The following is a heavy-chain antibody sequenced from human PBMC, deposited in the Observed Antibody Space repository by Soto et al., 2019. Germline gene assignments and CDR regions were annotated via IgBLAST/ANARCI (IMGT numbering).Heavy chain of an antibody. CDR3: ARSPIAVAGSLGVDY. Sequence: GGSLKISCKGSGYSFTSYWISCVRQMPGKGLEWMGRIDPSDSYTNYSPSFQGHVTISADKSISTAYLQWSSLKASDTAMYYCARSPIAVAGSLGVDYWGQGTLVTVSS. J-gene: IGHJ4*02. V-gene: IGHV5-10-1*01. D-gene: IGHD6-19*01. CDR1: GYSFTSYW. CDR2: IDPSDSYT.